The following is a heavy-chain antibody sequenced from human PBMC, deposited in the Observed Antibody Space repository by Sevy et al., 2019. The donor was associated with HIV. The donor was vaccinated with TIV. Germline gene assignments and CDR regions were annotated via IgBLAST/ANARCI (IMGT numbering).Heavy chain of an antibody. CDR2: IIPIFGTA. V-gene: IGHV1-69*13. J-gene: IGHJ4*02. CDR1: GGTFSSYA. Sequence: ASVKVSCKASGGTFSSYAISWVRQAPGQGLEWMGGIIPIFGTANYAQKFQGRVTITADESTSTAYMELSSLGSADTAVYYCARYRSGYYTPRYFDYWGQGTLVTVSS. D-gene: IGHD3-3*01. CDR3: ARYRSGYYTPRYFDY.